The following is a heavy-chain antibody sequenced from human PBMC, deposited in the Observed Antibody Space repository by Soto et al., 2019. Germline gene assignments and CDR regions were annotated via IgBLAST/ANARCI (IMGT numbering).Heavy chain of an antibody. CDR2: ISASGSST. V-gene: IGHV3-23*01. Sequence: GGSLRLSCAASGFTFSAHAMTWVRQAPGKGLEWVAGISASGSSTSYLDSIKGRFSISRDNSKSTLFLQMNSLRAEDTAIYYCARYSSSTPLYWGQGTLVTVSS. CDR1: GFTFSAHA. J-gene: IGHJ4*02. D-gene: IGHD6-6*01. CDR3: ARYSSSTPLY.